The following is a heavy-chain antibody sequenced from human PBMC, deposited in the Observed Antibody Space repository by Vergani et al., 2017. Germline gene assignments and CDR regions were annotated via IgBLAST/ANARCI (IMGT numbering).Heavy chain of an antibody. CDR1: GFTFQAFA. CDR3: VKDNDYDADGPFDL. V-gene: IGHV3-9*01. D-gene: IGHD3-16*01. CDR2: IDRNYGVK. Sequence: VEAGGGLVQPGGSLRLSCTASGFTFQAFAFHWVRQVSGRGLEWVSGIDRNYGVKNGNSFEGRFSISRDNAKKAVFLQMNNLRHEDTALYFCVKDNDYDADGPFDLGGGGTLVTVSS. J-gene: IGHJ2*01.